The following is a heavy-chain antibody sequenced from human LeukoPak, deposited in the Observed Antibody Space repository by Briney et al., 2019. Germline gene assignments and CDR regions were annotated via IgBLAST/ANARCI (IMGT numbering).Heavy chain of an antibody. CDR2: IYYSGST. Sequence: SETLSLTCTVSGGSISSYYWSWIRQPPGKGLEWIGYIYYSGSTNYNPSLKSRVTILVDTSKNQFSLKLSSVTAADTAVYYCATVSTAARRSYFDYWGQGTLFTVSS. CDR1: GGSISSYY. J-gene: IGHJ4*02. D-gene: IGHD6-6*01. V-gene: IGHV4-59*01. CDR3: ATVSTAARRSYFDY.